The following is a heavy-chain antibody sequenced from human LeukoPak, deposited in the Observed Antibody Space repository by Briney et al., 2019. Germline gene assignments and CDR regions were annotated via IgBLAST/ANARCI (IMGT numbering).Heavy chain of an antibody. J-gene: IGHJ4*02. CDR1: GFTFSDYY. D-gene: IGHD5-18*01. V-gene: IGHV3-11*06. CDR3: ARGGGYSYVTN. CDR2: ISSSSSYT. Sequence: PGGSLRLSCAASGFTFSDYYMSWIRQAPGKGLEWVSYISSSSSYTSYADSVKGRFTISRDNAKNSLYLQMNSLRVEDTAVYYCARGGGYSYVTNWGQGTLVTVSS.